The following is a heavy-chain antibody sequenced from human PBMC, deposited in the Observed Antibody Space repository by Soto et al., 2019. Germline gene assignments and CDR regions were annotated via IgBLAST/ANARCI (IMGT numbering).Heavy chain of an antibody. Sequence: QVQLVESGGGVVQPGRSLRLSCAASGFTFSSYGMHWVRQAPGKGLEWVAVIWYDGSNKYYADSVKGRFTISRDNSKNTLYLQMNSLRTEDTAVYYCARDHDSSGYPRYHFDYWGQGTLVTVSS. D-gene: IGHD3-22*01. J-gene: IGHJ4*02. V-gene: IGHV3-33*01. CDR2: IWYDGSNK. CDR3: ARDHDSSGYPRYHFDY. CDR1: GFTFSSYG.